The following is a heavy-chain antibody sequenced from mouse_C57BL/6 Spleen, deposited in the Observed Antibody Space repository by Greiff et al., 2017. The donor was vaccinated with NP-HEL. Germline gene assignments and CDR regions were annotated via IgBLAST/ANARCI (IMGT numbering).Heavy chain of an antibody. Sequence: EVQLQQSGPELVKPGASVKISCKASGYSFTGYYMNWVKQSPEKSLEWIGEINPSTGGTTYNQKFKAKATLTVDKSSSTAYMQLKSLTSEDSAGYYCARRIYDGYYDYAMDYWGQGTSVTVSS. J-gene: IGHJ4*01. V-gene: IGHV1-42*01. D-gene: IGHD2-3*01. CDR2: INPSTGGT. CDR1: GYSFTGYY. CDR3: ARRIYDGYYDYAMDY.